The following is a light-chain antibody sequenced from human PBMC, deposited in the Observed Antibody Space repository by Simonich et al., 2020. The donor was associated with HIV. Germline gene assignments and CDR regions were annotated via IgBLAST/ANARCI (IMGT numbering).Light chain of an antibody. V-gene: IGKV1-9*01. CDR3: QQLKGYPPT. CDR1: QVISIY. Sequence: IQLTQSPSFLSASVGDRITITWRASQVISIYLAWSQQKPGKAPKLLIYASSTLQSGVPSRFSGGESGTEFTLTSSSLQPEDFATYYCQQLKGYPPTFGQGTRVEF. CDR2: ASS. J-gene: IGKJ1*01.